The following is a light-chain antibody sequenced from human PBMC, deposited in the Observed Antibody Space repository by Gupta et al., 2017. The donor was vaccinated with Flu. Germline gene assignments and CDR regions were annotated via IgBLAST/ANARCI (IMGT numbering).Light chain of an antibody. Sequence: GTLSLSPGERAPLSCRASQSVSNNYLTWYQQKPGQAPRLLIYGASSRATGIPDRFSGSGSGTDFTLTISRLEPEDFAVYYCQQYGISMYTFGQGTKLEIK. J-gene: IGKJ2*01. CDR1: QSVSNNY. CDR2: GAS. V-gene: IGKV3-20*01. CDR3: QQYGISMYT.